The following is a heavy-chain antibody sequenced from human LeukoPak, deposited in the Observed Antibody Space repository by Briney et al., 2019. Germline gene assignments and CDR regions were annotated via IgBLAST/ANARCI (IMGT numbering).Heavy chain of an antibody. V-gene: IGHV1-2*02. CDR2: INPDSGGT. D-gene: IGHD6-19*01. CDR3: ARGEKVSSGLKLYYYYYYMDV. J-gene: IGHJ6*03. CDR1: ANTFTGYY. Sequence: ASVKVSCKASANTFTGYYMHWVRQAPGQGLEWMGWINPDSGGTNYAQKFQGRVTMTRDTSISTAYMELSRLRSDDTAVYYCARGEKVSSGLKLYYYYYYMDVWGKGTTVAISS.